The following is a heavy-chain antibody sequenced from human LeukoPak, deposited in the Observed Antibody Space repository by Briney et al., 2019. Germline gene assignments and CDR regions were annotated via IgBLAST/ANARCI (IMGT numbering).Heavy chain of an antibody. Sequence: SETLSLTCTVSGGSISSYYWSWIRQPPGKGLEWIGYIYYSGSTNHNPSLKSRVTISVDTSKNQFSLKLSSVTAADTAVYYCARNLHGSGSSLGFDYWGQGTLVTVSS. CDR3: ARNLHGSGSSLGFDY. CDR2: IYYSGST. CDR1: GGSISSYY. V-gene: IGHV4-59*01. J-gene: IGHJ4*02. D-gene: IGHD3-10*01.